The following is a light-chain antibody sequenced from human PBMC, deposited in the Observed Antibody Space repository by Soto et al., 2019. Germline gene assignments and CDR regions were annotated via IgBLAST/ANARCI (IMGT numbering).Light chain of an antibody. Sequence: QSALAQPPSVAGAPGQKVTISCSGDSSNIGAGYDVHWYQQVPGTAPKLLIYGTDNRPSGVPDRFSGSKSGASASLAITGLHIEDEADYFCQSYDYRPGASPYVFGTGTKLTVL. CDR3: QSYDYRPGASPYV. CDR2: GTD. J-gene: IGLJ1*01. V-gene: IGLV1-40*01. CDR1: SSNIGAGYD.